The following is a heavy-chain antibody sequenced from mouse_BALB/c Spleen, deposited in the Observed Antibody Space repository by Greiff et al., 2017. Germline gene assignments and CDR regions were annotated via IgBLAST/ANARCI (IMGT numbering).Heavy chain of an antibody. Sequence: VQLQQPGAELVMPGASVKMSCKASGYTFTDYWMHWVKQRPGQGLEWIGAIDTSDSYTSYNQKFKGKATLTVDESSSTAYMQLSSLTSEDSAVYYCARHYYYGSYCAMDYWGQGTTVTVSS. CDR1: GYTFTDYW. CDR3: ARHYYYGSYCAMDY. CDR2: IDTSDSYT. V-gene: IGHV1-69*01. J-gene: IGHJ4*01. D-gene: IGHD1-1*01.